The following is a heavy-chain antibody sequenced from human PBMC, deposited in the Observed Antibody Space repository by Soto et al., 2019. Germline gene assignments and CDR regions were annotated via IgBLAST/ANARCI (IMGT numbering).Heavy chain of an antibody. CDR3: AKDGGSFYYYGMDV. D-gene: IGHD3-10*01. J-gene: IGHJ6*02. V-gene: IGHV3-48*02. CDR2: ISSRSTTM. Sequence: GGSLRLSCAASGFTLSSYSMYWVRQAPGKGLEWISEISSRSTTMYYADSVKGRFTISRDNAKNSLYLQMNSLRDEDTAVYYCAKDGGSFYYYGMDVWGQGTTVTVSS. CDR1: GFTLSSYS.